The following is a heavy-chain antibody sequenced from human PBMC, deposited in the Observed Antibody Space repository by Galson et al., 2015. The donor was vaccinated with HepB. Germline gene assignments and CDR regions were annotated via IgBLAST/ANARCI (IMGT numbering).Heavy chain of an antibody. CDR1: GGSISSYY. V-gene: IGHV4-59*01. J-gene: IGHJ4*01. Sequence: SETLSLTCTVSGGSISSYYWSWIRQPPGKGLEWIGYIYYSGSTDYNPSLKGRVTISVDTSKNRFSLKLSSVTAADTAVYYCARADSGWIRFFDYWGQGTLVTVSA. CDR3: ARADSGWIRFFDY. CDR2: IYYSGST. D-gene: IGHD6-19*01.